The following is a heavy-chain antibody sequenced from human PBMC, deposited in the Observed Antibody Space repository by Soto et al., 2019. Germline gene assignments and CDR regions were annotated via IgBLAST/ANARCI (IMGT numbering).Heavy chain of an antibody. CDR2: IHWSDDR. V-gene: IGHV2-5*01. CDR3: AHIYLRSGWLPYYFES. Sequence: QITLKESGPTLVKPTQTLTLTCTFSGFSLSTSGVGVGWVRQPPGQALEWLALIHWSDDRSYSPSLRSRLTIAKDTSKNQLVLTMTEMDPVDTATYFCAHIYLRSGWLPYYFESWGQGALVTVSS. CDR1: GFSLSTSGVG. D-gene: IGHD6-19*01. J-gene: IGHJ4*02.